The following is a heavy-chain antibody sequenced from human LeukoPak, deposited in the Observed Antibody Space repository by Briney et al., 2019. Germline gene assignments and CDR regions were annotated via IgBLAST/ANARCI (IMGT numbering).Heavy chain of an antibody. CDR1: GFTFSSFA. CDR2: ISRNGGST. CDR3: VKGSIYSSGCLDF. D-gene: IGHD6-19*01. J-gene: IGHJ4*02. V-gene: IGHV3-64D*09. Sequence: GSLRLSCSASGFTFSSFAMHWVRQAPGKGLEYVAAISRNGGSTYYADSVKGRFTISRDNSKNTLYLQMSSLRAEDTAVYYCVKGSIYSSGCLDFWGQGTLVTVSS.